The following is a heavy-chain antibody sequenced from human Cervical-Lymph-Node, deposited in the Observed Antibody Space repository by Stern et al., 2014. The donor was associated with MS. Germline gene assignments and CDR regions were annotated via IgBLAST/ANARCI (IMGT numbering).Heavy chain of an antibody. CDR3: ARMSRRCFDY. V-gene: IGHV5-51*01. CDR2: IHPGDSDA. D-gene: IGHD4-17*01. Sequence: EVQLVESGAEVKKPGESLKISCKGSGYSFITYSIGWVRQVPGKGLEWMGGIHPGDSDARYSPSLKGQATTPATNSTTTANLKWSSMKAADTAIYYCARMSRRCFDYWGQGTLVTVSP. CDR1: GYSFITYS. J-gene: IGHJ4*02.